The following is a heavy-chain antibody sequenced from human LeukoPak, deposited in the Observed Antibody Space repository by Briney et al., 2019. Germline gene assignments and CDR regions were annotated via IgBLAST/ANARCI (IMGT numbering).Heavy chain of an antibody. CDR2: ISSSSSYT. J-gene: IGHJ3*02. CDR1: GFTVSSSY. D-gene: IGHD1-26*01. Sequence: GGSLRLSCAASGFTVSSSYMNWVRQAPGKGLEWVSYISSSSSYTNYADSVKGRFTISRDNAKNSLYLQMNSLRAEDTAVYYCARPRGGAYAGAFDIWGQGTMVTVSS. CDR3: ARPRGGAYAGAFDI. V-gene: IGHV3-11*06.